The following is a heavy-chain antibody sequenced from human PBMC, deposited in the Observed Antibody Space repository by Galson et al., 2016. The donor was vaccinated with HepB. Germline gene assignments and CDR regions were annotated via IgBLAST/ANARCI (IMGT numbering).Heavy chain of an antibody. D-gene: IGHD6-19*01. CDR1: GFTFSSYG. J-gene: IGHJ4*02. Sequence: SLRLSCAASGFTFSSYGIHWVRQAPGKGLEWVAVIWCDGSNKYYADSVKGRFTISRDNSKNTLYLQMNSLRVEDTAVYYCARDITVAGTVSDYWGQGTLVTVSS. CDR3: ARDITVAGTVSDY. CDR2: IWCDGSNK. V-gene: IGHV3-33*01.